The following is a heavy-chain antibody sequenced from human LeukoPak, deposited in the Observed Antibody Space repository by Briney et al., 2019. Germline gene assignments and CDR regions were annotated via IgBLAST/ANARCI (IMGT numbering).Heavy chain of an antibody. D-gene: IGHD2-15*01. CDR1: GFTFSSYG. J-gene: IGHJ6*02. CDR3: ARDHVVAGYGMDV. CDR2: IWYDGCNK. Sequence: PGRSVRLSCAASGFTFSSYGMHWVRQAPGKGLEWVAVIWYDGCNKYYADSVKGRFTISRDNSKNTLYLQMNSLRAEDTAVYYCARDHVVAGYGMDVWGQGTTVTV. V-gene: IGHV3-33*01.